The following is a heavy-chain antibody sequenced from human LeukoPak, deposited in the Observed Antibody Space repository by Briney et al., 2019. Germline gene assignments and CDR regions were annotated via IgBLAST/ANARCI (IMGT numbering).Heavy chain of an antibody. CDR2: ISYDGSNK. J-gene: IGHJ5*02. CDR1: GFTFSSYA. Sequence: GGSLRLSCAASGFTFSSYAMHWVRQAPGKGLEWEAVISYDGSNKYYADSVKGRFTISRDNSKNTLYLQMNSLRAEDTAVYYCARDSPITMIVVVDPPNWFDPWGQGTLVTVSS. V-gene: IGHV3-30-3*01. CDR3: ARDSPITMIVVVDPPNWFDP. D-gene: IGHD3-22*01.